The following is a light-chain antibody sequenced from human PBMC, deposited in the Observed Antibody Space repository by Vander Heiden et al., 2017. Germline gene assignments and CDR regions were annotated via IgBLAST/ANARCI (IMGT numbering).Light chain of an antibody. Sequence: QSVLTQPPSASGTPGQRVTISCSGSSSTIGSNYVYWYQQLPGTAPKLLIYRNNQRPSGVPDRFSGSKSGTSASLAISGLRAEEEADDYCAAWDDSLSGFWVFGGGTKLTVL. J-gene: IGLJ3*02. CDR1: SSTIGSNY. CDR2: RNN. V-gene: IGLV1-47*01. CDR3: AAWDDSLSGFWV.